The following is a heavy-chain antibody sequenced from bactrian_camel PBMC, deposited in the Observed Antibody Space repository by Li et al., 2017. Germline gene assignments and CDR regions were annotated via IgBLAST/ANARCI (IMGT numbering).Heavy chain of an antibody. V-gene: IGHV3S24*01. D-gene: IGHD1*01. Sequence: HVQLVESGGDSVQAGGSLRLSCEASGYTVKRYCMAWFRQKEREAVATIDSSGASRYADSVKGRFTISYDKAKNTLFLQMNSLKPEDTAMYYCAAHFVCFRPPPLHPSHYNVWGQGTQVTVS. J-gene: IGHJ4*01. CDR3: AAHFVCFRPPPLHPSHYNV. CDR1: GYTVKRYC. CDR2: IDSSGAS.